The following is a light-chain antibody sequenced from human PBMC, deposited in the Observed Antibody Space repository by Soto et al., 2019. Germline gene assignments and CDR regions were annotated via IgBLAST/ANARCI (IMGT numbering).Light chain of an antibody. Sequence: EIVLTQSPGTLSLSPGERATLSCRASQSVSSSYLAWYQQKPGQAPRLLIYGASSRATGIPDRFSGSGSGTDLTLTISRLEPEDFAVYYCQQYGPSPPTTFGQGTKVAIK. V-gene: IGKV3-20*01. CDR1: QSVSSSY. CDR3: QQYGPSPPTT. CDR2: GAS. J-gene: IGKJ1*01.